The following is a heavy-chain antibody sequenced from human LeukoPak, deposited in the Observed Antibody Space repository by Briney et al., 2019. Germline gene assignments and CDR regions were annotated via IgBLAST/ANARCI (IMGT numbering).Heavy chain of an antibody. J-gene: IGHJ4*02. V-gene: IGHV3-7*03. CDR3: ARPMMDGSGYYYGCFDK. CDR1: GFIFSRYW. CDR2: IKEDGSEK. Sequence: GGSLRLSCVASGFIFSRYWMSWVRQAPGKGLEWVANIKEDGSEKPYVDSVKGRFSISRDNAKNSLYLEINSLRADDTAVYYCARPMMDGSGYYYGCFDKWGQGALVTVSS. D-gene: IGHD3-22*01.